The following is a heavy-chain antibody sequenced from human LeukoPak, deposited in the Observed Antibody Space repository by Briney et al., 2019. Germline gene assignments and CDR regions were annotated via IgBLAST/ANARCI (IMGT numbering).Heavy chain of an antibody. Sequence: PGGSLRLSCAASGFTFSSYAMSWVRQAPGKGLEWVSAISGSGGSTYYADSAKGRFTISRDNSKNTLYLQMTSLRAEDTAVYYCAKEENYYGSGTFDYWGQGTLVTVSS. CDR1: GFTFSSYA. CDR2: ISGSGGST. J-gene: IGHJ4*02. CDR3: AKEENYYGSGTFDY. V-gene: IGHV3-23*01. D-gene: IGHD3-10*01.